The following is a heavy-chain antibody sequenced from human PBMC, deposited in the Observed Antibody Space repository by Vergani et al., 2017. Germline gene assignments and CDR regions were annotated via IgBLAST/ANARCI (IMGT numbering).Heavy chain of an antibody. J-gene: IGHJ6*02. V-gene: IGHV1-2*02. CDR1: GYTFTGYY. CDR2: INPNSGGT. Sequence: QVQLVQSGAEVKKPGASVKVSCKASGYTFTGYYMHWVRQAPGQGLEWMGWINPNSGGTNYAQKFQGRVTMTRDTSISTADMELSRLRSDDTAVYYCARANYYGSGSYSHYYGMDVWGQGTTVTVSS. D-gene: IGHD3-10*01. CDR3: ARANYYGSGSYSHYYGMDV.